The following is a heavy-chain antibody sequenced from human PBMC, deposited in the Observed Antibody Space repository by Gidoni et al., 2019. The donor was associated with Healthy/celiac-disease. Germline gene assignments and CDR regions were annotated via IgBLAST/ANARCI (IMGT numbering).Heavy chain of an antibody. CDR3: AKDRARFRETPSSSDY. Sequence: EVQLVESGGGLVQPGGSLRLSCAAPAFTFSRQAMRWVRQAPGKGLEWVSAISGSSGSTDYVDAVKGRFTSSGDNSKNTLYLQMNSLRAEDTAVYYCAKDRARFRETPSSSDYWGQGTLVTVSS. D-gene: IGHD3-10*01. V-gene: IGHV3-23*04. J-gene: IGHJ4*02. CDR1: AFTFSRQA. CDR2: ISGSSGST.